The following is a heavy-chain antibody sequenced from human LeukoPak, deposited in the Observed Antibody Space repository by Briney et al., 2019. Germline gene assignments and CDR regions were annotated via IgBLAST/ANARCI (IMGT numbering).Heavy chain of an antibody. V-gene: IGHV1-46*01. J-gene: IGHJ6*03. D-gene: IGHD5-18*01. CDR3: ARGLRQLWLGGYYYYYMDV. CDR1: GYTFTSYY. CDR2: INPSGGST. Sequence: ASVKVSCKASGYTFTSYYMHWVRQAPGQGLEWMGIINPSGGSTSYAQKFQGRVTMTRDMSTSTVYMELSSLRSEDTAVYYCARGLRQLWLGGYYYYYMDVWGRGTTVTVSS.